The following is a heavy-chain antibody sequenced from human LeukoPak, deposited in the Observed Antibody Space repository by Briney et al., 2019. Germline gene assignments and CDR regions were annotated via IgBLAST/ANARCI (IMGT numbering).Heavy chain of an antibody. V-gene: IGHV4-34*01. CDR3: ARPARYSYCSGGSCYRSGWNWFDP. D-gene: IGHD2-15*01. Sequence: PSETLSLTCTVSGGSISSYYWSWIRQPPGKGLEWIGEINHSGSTNYNPSLTSRVTISVDTSKNQFSLKLSSVTAADTAVYYCARPARYSYCSGGSCYRSGWNWFDPWGQGTLVTVSS. CDR2: INHSGST. J-gene: IGHJ5*02. CDR1: GGSISSYY.